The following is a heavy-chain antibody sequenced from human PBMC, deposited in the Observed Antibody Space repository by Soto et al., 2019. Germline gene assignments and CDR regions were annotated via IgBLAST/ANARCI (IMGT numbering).Heavy chain of an antibody. V-gene: IGHV3-23*01. CDR1: GFTFSSYS. CDR2: ISGSGGST. J-gene: IGHJ5*02. Sequence: PGESLKISCAASGFTFSSYSMSWVRQAPGKGLEWVSAISGSGGSTYYADSVKGRFTISRDNSKNTLYLQMNSLRAEDTAVYYCAKGFNWFDPWGQGTLVTVAS. CDR3: AKGFNWFDP.